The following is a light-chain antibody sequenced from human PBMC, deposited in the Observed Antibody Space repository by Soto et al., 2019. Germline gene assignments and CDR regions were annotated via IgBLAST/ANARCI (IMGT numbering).Light chain of an antibody. CDR3: SSYSCSSTRYV. CDR2: DVS. J-gene: IGLJ1*01. V-gene: IGLV2-14*01. CDR1: SGDVASYNY. Sequence: QSVLTQPASVSGSPGQSITISCTGTSGDVASYNYVSWYQQHPGKAPQVLIYDVSSRPSGISSRFSGSKSGNTASLTISGLQAEDEADYYCSSYSCSSTRYVFGTGTKVTVL.